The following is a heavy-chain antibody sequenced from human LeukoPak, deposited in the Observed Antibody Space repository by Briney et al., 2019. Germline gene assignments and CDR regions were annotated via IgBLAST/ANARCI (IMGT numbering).Heavy chain of an antibody. V-gene: IGHV1-24*01. Sequence: VSVKVSCKVSGYTLTELSMHWVRQAPGKGLEWMGGFDPEDGETIYAQKFQGRVTMTEDTSTDTAYMELSSLRSEDTAVYYCATVRSSGWCIDYWGQGTLVTVSS. CDR2: FDPEDGET. D-gene: IGHD6-19*01. J-gene: IGHJ4*02. CDR1: GYTLTELS. CDR3: ATVRSSGWCIDY.